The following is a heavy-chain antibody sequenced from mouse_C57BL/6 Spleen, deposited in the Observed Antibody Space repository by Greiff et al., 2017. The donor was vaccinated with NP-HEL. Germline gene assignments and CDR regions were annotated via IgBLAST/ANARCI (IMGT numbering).Heavy chain of an antibody. CDR1: GYTFTSYW. Sequence: QVQLQQPGAELVRPGSSVKLSCKASGYTFTSYWMHWVKQRPIQGLEWIGNIDPSDSETHYNQQFKDKATLTVDKSSSTAYMQLSSLTSEDSAVYDCARATTVVATGDFDYWGQGTTLTVSS. CDR3: ARATTVVATGDFDY. D-gene: IGHD1-1*01. J-gene: IGHJ2*01. CDR2: IDPSDSET. V-gene: IGHV1-52*01.